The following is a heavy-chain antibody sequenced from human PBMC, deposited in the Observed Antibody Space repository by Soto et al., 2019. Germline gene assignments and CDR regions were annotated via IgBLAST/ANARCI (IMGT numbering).Heavy chain of an antibody. V-gene: IGHV3-66*01. CDR1: GFTFSSYA. CDR3: ARGRGYSSSWSIYYFDF. CDR2: IYSGGST. Sequence: GGSLRLSCAASGFTFSSYAMSWVRQAPGKGLEWVSVIYSGGSTYYADSVKGRFTISRDNSKNTLYLQMNSLRAEDTAVYYCARGRGYSSSWSIYYFDFWGQGTQVTVSS. J-gene: IGHJ4*02. D-gene: IGHD6-13*01.